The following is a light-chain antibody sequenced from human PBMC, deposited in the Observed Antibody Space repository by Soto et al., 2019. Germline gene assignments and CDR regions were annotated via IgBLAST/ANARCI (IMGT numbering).Light chain of an antibody. Sequence: DIVMTQSPDSLAVSLGERATINCKSSQSVLYSSNNKNYLAWYQQKPGQPPKLLIYWASTRESGVPDRFSGSGSGTDFTLTISSLQSEDFAVYYCQQYNNWPPLTFGGGTKVDI. J-gene: IGKJ4*01. V-gene: IGKV4-1*01. CDR3: QQYNNWPPLT. CDR2: WAS. CDR1: QSVLYSSNNKNY.